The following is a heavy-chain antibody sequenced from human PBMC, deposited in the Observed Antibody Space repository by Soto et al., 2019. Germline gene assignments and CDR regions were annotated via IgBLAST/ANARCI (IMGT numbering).Heavy chain of an antibody. CDR1: GFTFKTYG. Sequence: DEHLVQSGGGLGQPGGSLRLSCAGSGFTFKTYGMNWVRRAPGKGLEWIAFISGTGSTTDYANSVQGRFIVSRHNSNNSLHLQVNSLRSDDTAVYYCAREGCTSASCYSYIRAFDVWGQGT. CDR3: AREGCTSASCYSYIRAFDV. V-gene: IGHV3-48*01. D-gene: IGHD2-21*02. CDR2: ISGTGSTT. J-gene: IGHJ3*01.